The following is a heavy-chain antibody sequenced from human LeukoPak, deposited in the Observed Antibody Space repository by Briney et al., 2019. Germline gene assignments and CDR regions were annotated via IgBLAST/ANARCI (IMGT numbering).Heavy chain of an antibody. J-gene: IGHJ4*02. CDR2: ISGSGGST. CDR1: GFTFSSYA. V-gene: IGHV3-23*01. CDR3: AKDPAFDYSNYYFDY. Sequence: GGSLRLSCAASGFTFSSYAMSWVRQAPGKGLEWVSAISGSGGSTYYADSVKGRFTISRDNSKNTLYLQMNSLRAEDTAVYYCAKDPAFDYSNYYFDYWGQGTLVTVSS. D-gene: IGHD4-11*01.